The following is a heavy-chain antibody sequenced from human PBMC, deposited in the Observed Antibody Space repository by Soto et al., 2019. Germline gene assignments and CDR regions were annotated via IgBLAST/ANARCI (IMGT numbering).Heavy chain of an antibody. CDR1: GYTFTSYG. J-gene: IGHJ4*02. CDR2: ISAYNGNT. CDR3: AKDPQIFDY. V-gene: IGHV1-18*04. Sequence: ASVKVSCKASGYTFTSYGISWVRQAPGQGLEWMGWISAYNGNTKNAQKFQGRVTMTTDTSTSTAYMELRSLRSDDTAVYYCAKDPQIFDYRGQGTLVTVSS.